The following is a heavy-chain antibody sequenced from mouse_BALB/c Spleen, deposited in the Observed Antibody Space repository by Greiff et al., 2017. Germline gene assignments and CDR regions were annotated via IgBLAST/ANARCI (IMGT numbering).Heavy chain of an antibody. Sequence: EVKLVESGGGLVQPGGSLKLSCAASGFTFSSYTMSWVRQTPEKRLEWVAYISNGGGSTYYPDTVKGRFTISRDNAKNTLYLQMSSLKSEDTAMYYCARHEYGNYKDAMDYWGQGTSVTVSS. J-gene: IGHJ4*01. CDR1: GFTFSSYT. CDR3: ARHEYGNYKDAMDY. D-gene: IGHD2-10*02. CDR2: ISNGGGST. V-gene: IGHV5-12-2*01.